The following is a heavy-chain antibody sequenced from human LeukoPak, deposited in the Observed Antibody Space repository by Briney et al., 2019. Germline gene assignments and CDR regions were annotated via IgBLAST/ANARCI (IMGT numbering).Heavy chain of an antibody. CDR3: AKDYEVGSIDY. J-gene: IGHJ4*02. CDR1: GFTVSGNY. Sequence: GGSLRLSCAASGFTVSGNYLSWVRQAPGKGLEWVSVLYSGGSTYYADSVKGRFTISRDNSRNTVSLQMESLRAEDTALYYCAKDYEVGSIDYWGQGTLVTVSS. V-gene: IGHV3-53*01. D-gene: IGHD3-16*01. CDR2: LYSGGST.